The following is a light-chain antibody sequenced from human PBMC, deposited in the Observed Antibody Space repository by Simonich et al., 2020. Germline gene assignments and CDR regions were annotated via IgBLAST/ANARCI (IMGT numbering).Light chain of an antibody. CDR3: QVWDSSSDVV. Sequence: SYVLTQPHSVSVAPGKTARITCGGKNIGSKSGHWYQQKPGQAPVLVVYYDSDRPAGIPERFSGSNSGNTATLTISRVEAGDEADYYCQVWDSSSDVVFGGGTKLTVL. CDR2: YDS. CDR1: NIGSKS. V-gene: IGLV3-21*04. J-gene: IGLJ2*01.